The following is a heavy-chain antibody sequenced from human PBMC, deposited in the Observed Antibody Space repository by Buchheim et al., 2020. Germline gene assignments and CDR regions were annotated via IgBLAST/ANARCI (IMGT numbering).Heavy chain of an antibody. J-gene: IGHJ6*02. Sequence: QVQLVQSGAEVKKPGSSVKVSCKASGGTFSSYAISWVRQAPGQGLEWMGGIIPIFGTANYAQKFQGRVTITADKSTSTAYMELSSLRSEDTAVYYCATDQINSSGWYRHYYYYYYGMDVWGQGTT. CDR3: ATDQINSSGWYRHYYYYYYGMDV. D-gene: IGHD6-19*01. CDR2: IIPIFGTA. CDR1: GGTFSSYA. V-gene: IGHV1-69*06.